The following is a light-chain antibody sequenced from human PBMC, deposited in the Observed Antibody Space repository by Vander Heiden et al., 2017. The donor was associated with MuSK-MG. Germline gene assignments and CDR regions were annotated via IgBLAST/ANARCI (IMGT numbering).Light chain of an antibody. V-gene: IGKV1-33*01. CDR1: HDIDNF. J-gene: IGKJ2*01. CDR2: DAS. CDR3: QQYDNLPYT. Sequence: DIQMPQSPSSLSASVGDRVTITCQASHDIDNFLNWFQQKPGKAPKFLIYDASNLEKGVPSRFSGSGSGTHFTFTISSLQPEDIATYYCQQYDNLPYTFGQGTKLEIK.